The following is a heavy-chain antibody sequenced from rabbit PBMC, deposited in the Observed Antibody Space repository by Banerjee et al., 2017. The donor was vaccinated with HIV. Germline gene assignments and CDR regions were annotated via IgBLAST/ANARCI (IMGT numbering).Heavy chain of an antibody. J-gene: IGHJ4*01. CDR1: GFDFSSNA. CDR2: INTGSGST. V-gene: IGHV1S45*01. Sequence: QQQLVESGGGLVKPGASLTLTCKASGFDFSSNAMCWVRQAPGKGLEWIGYINTGSGSTYYANWAKGRFTISKTSSTTVTLQMTSLTAADTATYFCARVGGSGDYNLWGPGTLVTVS. D-gene: IGHD1-1*01. CDR3: ARVGGSGDYNL.